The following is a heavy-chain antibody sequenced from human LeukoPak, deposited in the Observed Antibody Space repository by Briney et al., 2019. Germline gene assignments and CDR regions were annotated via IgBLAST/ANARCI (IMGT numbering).Heavy chain of an antibody. V-gene: IGHV4-39*07. CDR3: ARDEVLLWGSSSPSDAFDI. J-gene: IGHJ3*02. Sequence: SETLSLTCTVSGGSISSSSYYWGWIRQPPGKGLEWIGSICYSGSTYYNPSLKSRVTISVDTSKNQFSLKLSSVTAADTAVYYCARDEVLLWGSSSPSDAFDIWGQGTMVTVSS. CDR2: ICYSGST. CDR1: GGSISSSSYY. D-gene: IGHD6-6*01.